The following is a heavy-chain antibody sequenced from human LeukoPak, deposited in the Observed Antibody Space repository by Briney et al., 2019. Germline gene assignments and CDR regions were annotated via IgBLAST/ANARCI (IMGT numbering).Heavy chain of an antibody. Sequence: GGSLRLSCVASGFTFSTYWVSWVRQAPGKGLEWVAHIKQDGSEKYYVDAVKGRFTISRDNAKNSLYLQVNSLRAEDTAVYYCARGGKIASYYYFYMDVWGKGTTVSVSS. CDR2: IKQDGSEK. D-gene: IGHD2/OR15-2a*01. V-gene: IGHV3-7*01. CDR3: ARGGKIASYYYFYMDV. CDR1: GFTFSTYW. J-gene: IGHJ6*03.